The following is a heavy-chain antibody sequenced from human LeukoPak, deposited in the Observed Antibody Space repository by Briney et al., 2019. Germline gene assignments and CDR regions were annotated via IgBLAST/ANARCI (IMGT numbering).Heavy chain of an antibody. D-gene: IGHD3-16*01. J-gene: IGHJ5*02. V-gene: IGHV4-38-2*02. CDR1: GYSISSGYF. CDR3: ARDSGGYNWFDP. Sequence: SETLSLTCTVSGYSISSGYFWGWIRQPPGKGLEWIGSIYHSGSSYYNPSLNSRVTISVDTSKNQFSLKLSSVTAADTAVYYCARDSGGYNWFDPWGQGTLVTVSS. CDR2: IYHSGSS.